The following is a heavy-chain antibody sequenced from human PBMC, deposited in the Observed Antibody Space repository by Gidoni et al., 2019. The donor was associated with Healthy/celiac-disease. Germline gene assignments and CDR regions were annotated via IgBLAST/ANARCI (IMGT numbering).Heavy chain of an antibody. CDR1: GFPFSDYY. V-gene: IGHV3-11*01. D-gene: IGHD6-19*01. Sequence: QVQLVESGGGLVKPGGSLSISCAAAGFPFSDYYMSWIRQAPGKGLEWVSYISSSGSTIYYADSVKGRFTISRDNANNSLYLQMNSLRAEDTAVYYCASVSGRGTRYFDLWGRGTLVTVSS. J-gene: IGHJ2*01. CDR2: ISSSGSTI. CDR3: ASVSGRGTRYFDL.